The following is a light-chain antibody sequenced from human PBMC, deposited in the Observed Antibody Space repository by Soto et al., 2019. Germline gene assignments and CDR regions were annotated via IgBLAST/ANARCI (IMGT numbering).Light chain of an antibody. CDR2: DAS. Sequence: DIQMTQSPSTLSASVGDRVTITCRASQSISSWLAWYQQKPGKAPKLLIYDASSLESGVPSRFSGSGSGTEFTLTISSLQHDDFATYYCQQYNSYKTFGQGTK. J-gene: IGKJ1*01. CDR3: QQYNSYKT. CDR1: QSISSW. V-gene: IGKV1-5*01.